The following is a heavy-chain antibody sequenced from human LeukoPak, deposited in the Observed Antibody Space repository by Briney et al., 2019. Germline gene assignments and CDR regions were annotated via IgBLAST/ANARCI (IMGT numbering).Heavy chain of an antibody. Sequence: GGSLRLSCAASGFTFSNAWMSWVRQAPGKGLEWVGRIKSKTDGGTTDYAAPVKGRFTISRDDSKNTLYLQMNSLKTEDTAVYYCTTELTKSSSWYKGPFDYWGQGTLVTVSS. CDR1: GFTFSNAW. V-gene: IGHV3-15*01. J-gene: IGHJ4*02. CDR2: IKSKTDGGTT. CDR3: TTELTKSSSWYKGPFDY. D-gene: IGHD6-13*01.